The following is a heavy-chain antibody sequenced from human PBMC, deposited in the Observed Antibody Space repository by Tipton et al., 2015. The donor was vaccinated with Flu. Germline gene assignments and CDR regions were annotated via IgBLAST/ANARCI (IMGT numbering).Heavy chain of an antibody. CDR2: INHSGSS. CDR1: GGSFSGYY. Sequence: LSLTCAVYGGSFSGYYWSWIRQPPGKGLEWIGEINHSGSSNYNPSLKSRVTISVDTSKNQFSLKLSSVTAADTAVYYCARGLYGSGSYQRRYFDSWGQGTLVTVSS. D-gene: IGHD3-10*01. V-gene: IGHV4-34*01. CDR3: ARGLYGSGSYQRRYFDS. J-gene: IGHJ4*02.